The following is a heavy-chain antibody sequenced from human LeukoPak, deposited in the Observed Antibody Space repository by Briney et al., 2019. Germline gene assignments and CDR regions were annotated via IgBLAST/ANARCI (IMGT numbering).Heavy chain of an antibody. CDR1: GYTFATSG. CDR2: ISAYNGQI. Sequence: ASVKVSCKASGYTFATSGITWVRQPPGQGLEWMGWISAYNGQIHYAQKVQGRVTMTTDTSTTTAYMELRSLGSDDTAVYYCAGVAGFFWNSDSFDYWGQGTQVTVSS. V-gene: IGHV1-18*01. CDR3: AGVAGFFWNSDSFDY. D-gene: IGHD1-7*01. J-gene: IGHJ4*02.